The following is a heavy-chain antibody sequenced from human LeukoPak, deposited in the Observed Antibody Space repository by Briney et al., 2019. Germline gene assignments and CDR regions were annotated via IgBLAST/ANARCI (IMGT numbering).Heavy chain of an antibody. J-gene: IGHJ6*03. CDR2: ISYDGSNK. CDR1: GFTFSSYG. D-gene: IGHD3-3*01. V-gene: IGHV3-30*03. Sequence: PGGSLRLSCAASGFTFSSYGMHWVRQAPGKGLEWVAVISYDGSNKYYADSVKGRFTISRDNSKNTLYLQMNSLRAEDTAVYYCARDAYDFWSGSSYSEYYYYYMDVWGKGTTVTVSS. CDR3: ARDAYDFWSGSSYSEYYYYYMDV.